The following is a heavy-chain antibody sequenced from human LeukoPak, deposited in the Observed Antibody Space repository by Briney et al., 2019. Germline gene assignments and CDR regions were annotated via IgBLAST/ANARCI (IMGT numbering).Heavy chain of an antibody. J-gene: IGHJ4*02. D-gene: IGHD6-13*01. V-gene: IGHV3-74*01. Sequence: GGSLRLSCAASGFTFDDYAMHWVRQAPGKGLVWVSRINSDGSSTSYADSVKGRFTISRDNAKNTLYLQMNSLRAEDTAVYYCARIERQQLGAYYFDYWGQGTLVTVSS. CDR2: INSDGSST. CDR1: GFTFDDYA. CDR3: ARIERQQLGAYYFDY.